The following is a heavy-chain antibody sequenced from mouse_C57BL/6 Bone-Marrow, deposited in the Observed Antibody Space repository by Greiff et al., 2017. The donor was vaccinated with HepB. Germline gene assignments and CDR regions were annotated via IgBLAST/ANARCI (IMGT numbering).Heavy chain of an antibody. Sequence: QVHVKQSGAELVKPGASVKLSCKASGYTFTEYTIHWVKQRSGQGLEWIGWFYPGSGSIKYNEKFKDKATLTADKSSSTVYMELSRLTSEDSAVYFCARHEVYYGSSPHWYFDVWGTGTTVTVSS. CDR3: ARHEVYYGSSPHWYFDV. CDR1: GYTFTEYT. V-gene: IGHV1-62-2*01. D-gene: IGHD1-1*01. CDR2: FYPGSGSI. J-gene: IGHJ1*03.